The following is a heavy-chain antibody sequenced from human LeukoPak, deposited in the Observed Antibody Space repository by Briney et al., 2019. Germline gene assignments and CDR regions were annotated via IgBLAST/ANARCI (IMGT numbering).Heavy chain of an antibody. CDR1: DDSISDYY. CDR3: AKYHGSGRPYREYYFDY. J-gene: IGHJ4*02. CDR2: IEQNGNEK. Sequence: PSETLSLTCTVSDDSISDYYRGWIRQPPGKGLEWVANIEQNGNEKYHVDSVKGRFTISRDNAKSSLYLQMNSLRAEDTAVYYCAKYHGSGRPYREYYFDYWGQGTLVTVSS. V-gene: IGHV3-7*01. D-gene: IGHD3-10*01.